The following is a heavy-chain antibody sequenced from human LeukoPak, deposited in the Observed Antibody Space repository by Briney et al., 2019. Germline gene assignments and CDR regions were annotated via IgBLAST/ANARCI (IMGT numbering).Heavy chain of an antibody. CDR3: AREAKVGGALQY. Sequence: GGSLRLSCAASGFVFSDYWMHWVRQAPGKGLVWVSRINTDGGFTRYADSVQGRFIISRDTAKNTLFLQMNSLRAEDTAVYYCAREAKVGGALQYWGQGILVTVSS. D-gene: IGHD1-26*01. CDR1: GFVFSDYW. V-gene: IGHV3-74*01. J-gene: IGHJ4*02. CDR2: INTDGGFT.